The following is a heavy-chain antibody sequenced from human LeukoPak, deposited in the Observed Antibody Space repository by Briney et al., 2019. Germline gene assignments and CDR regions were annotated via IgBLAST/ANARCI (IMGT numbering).Heavy chain of an antibody. CDR2: MNPNSGNT. D-gene: IGHD2-2*01. CDR3: ARGGRDIVVVPARTAEWFDP. J-gene: IGHJ5*02. CDR1: GYTFTSYD. Sequence: ASVKVSCKASGYTFTSYDINWVRQATGQGLEWMGWMNPNSGNTGYAQKFQGRVTMTRNTSISTAYMELSSLRSEDTGVYYCARGGRDIVVVPARTAEWFDPWGQGTLVTVSS. V-gene: IGHV1-8*01.